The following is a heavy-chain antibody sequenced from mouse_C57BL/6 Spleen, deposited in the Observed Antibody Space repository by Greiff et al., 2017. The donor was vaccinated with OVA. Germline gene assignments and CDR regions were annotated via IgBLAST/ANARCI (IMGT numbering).Heavy chain of an antibody. J-gene: IGHJ2*01. CDR3: ARDYGSSYDY. Sequence: VQLQQPGAELVMPGASVKLFCKASGYTFTSYRMHRVKQRPGQGLEWIGEIDPSDSYTNYNQKFKGKSTLTVDKSSNTAYLQLSSMTAEDAAVYYCARDYGSSYDYWGQGTTLTVSS. CDR2: IDPSDSYT. D-gene: IGHD1-1*01. CDR1: GYTFTSYR. V-gene: IGHV1-69*01.